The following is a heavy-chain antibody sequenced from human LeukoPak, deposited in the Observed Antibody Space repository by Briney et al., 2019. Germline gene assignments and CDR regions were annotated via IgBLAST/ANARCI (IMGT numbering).Heavy chain of an antibody. CDR2: IYYSGST. J-gene: IGHJ4*02. D-gene: IGHD2-15*01. V-gene: IGHV4-31*03. CDR1: GGSISSGDYY. Sequence: PSETLSLTCTVSGGSISSGDYYWSWIRQHPGKGLEWIGYIYYSGSTYYNPSLKSRVTISVDTSKNQFSLKLSSVTAADTAVYYCARAPLGYCSGGSCYRLPHFDYWGQGTLVTVSS. CDR3: ARAPLGYCSGGSCYRLPHFDY.